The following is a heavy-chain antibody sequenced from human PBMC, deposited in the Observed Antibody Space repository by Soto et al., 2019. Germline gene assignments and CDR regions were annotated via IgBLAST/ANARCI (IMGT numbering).Heavy chain of an antibody. CDR3: AKDGAPRYCSRSSCHPAGAY. CDR1: GCTFINYG. J-gene: IGHJ4*02. V-gene: IGHV3-30*18. CDR2: ISFDGSHK. Sequence: GGSLRLSCAGSGCTFINYGLRWVRQAPGKGLDWVSFISFDGSHKYYADSVKGRFTISRDNSNNMLYLQMDSLTTEDTAVYYCAKDGAPRYCSRSSCHPAGAYWGQGTLVTVSS. D-gene: IGHD2-15*01.